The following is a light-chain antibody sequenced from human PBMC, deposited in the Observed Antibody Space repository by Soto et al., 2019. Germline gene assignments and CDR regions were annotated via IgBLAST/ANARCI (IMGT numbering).Light chain of an antibody. J-gene: IGKJ4*01. V-gene: IGKV3-11*01. Sequence: EVVLTQSPATLSLSPGERATLSCRARQSIRSYLAWDQQKPGQAPRLLIYDASNRATGIPARFSGSGSRTDFTLTISSLEPEDVAIYYCQQRSMWPPLTFGGGTKLEHK. CDR1: QSIRSY. CDR3: QQRSMWPPLT. CDR2: DAS.